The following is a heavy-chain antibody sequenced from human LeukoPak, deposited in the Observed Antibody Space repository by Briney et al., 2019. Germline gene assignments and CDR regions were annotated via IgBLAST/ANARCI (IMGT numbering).Heavy chain of an antibody. CDR2: IYSGGST. D-gene: IGHD2-2*01. J-gene: IGHJ6*03. CDR3: ARVSKIVVVPAASPEYYYYMDV. V-gene: IGHV3-53*01. Sequence: PGGSLRLSCAASGFTVSSNYMSWVRRAPGKGLEWVSVIYSGGSTYYADSVKGRFTISRDNSKNTLYLQMNSLRAEDTAVYYCARVSKIVVVPAASPEYYYYMDVWGKGTTVTVSS. CDR1: GFTVSSNY.